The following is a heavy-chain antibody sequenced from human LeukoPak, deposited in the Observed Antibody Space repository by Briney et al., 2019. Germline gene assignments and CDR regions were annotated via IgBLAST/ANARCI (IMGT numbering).Heavy chain of an antibody. Sequence: ASVKVSCKASGYTFTGYYMHWVRQAPGQGLEWMGWINPNSGGTNYAQKFQGRVTMTRDTSISTAYMELSRLRSDDTAVYYCATLTVTTTNFDIWGQGTMVTVSS. D-gene: IGHD4-17*01. V-gene: IGHV1-2*02. J-gene: IGHJ3*02. CDR3: ATLTVTTTNFDI. CDR2: INPNSGGT. CDR1: GYTFTGYY.